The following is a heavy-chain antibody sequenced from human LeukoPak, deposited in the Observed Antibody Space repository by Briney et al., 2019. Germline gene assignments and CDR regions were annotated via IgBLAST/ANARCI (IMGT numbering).Heavy chain of an antibody. Sequence: SSVKVSCKASGYTFTGYFILWVRQAPGQGLEWMGRINSNSGVTTYALSFQGRITITRDTSINTVYMELSSLRADDTAVYYCARDLATSANWELDYWGQGTLITASS. CDR2: INSNSGVT. CDR1: GYTFTGYF. V-gene: IGHV1-2*02. D-gene: IGHD6-25*01. J-gene: IGHJ4*02. CDR3: ARDLATSANWELDY.